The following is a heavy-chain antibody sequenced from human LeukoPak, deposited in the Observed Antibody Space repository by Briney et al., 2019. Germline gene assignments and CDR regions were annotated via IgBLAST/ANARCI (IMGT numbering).Heavy chain of an antibody. V-gene: IGHV4-61*01. Sequence: SETLSLTCTVSGGTVSSGSYYWSWIRQPPGKGLEWIGYIYYSGSTNYNPSLKSRVIISVDTSKNQFSLKLSSVTAADTAVYYCARGGRELLWWFDPWGQGTLVTVSS. J-gene: IGHJ5*02. CDR2: IYYSGST. CDR1: GGTVSSGSYY. CDR3: ARGGRELLWWFDP. D-gene: IGHD1-26*01.